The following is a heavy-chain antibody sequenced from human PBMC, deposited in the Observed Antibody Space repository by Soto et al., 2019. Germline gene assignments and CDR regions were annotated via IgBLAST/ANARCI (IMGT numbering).Heavy chain of an antibody. D-gene: IGHD3-10*01. CDR2: IKQDGSEK. J-gene: IGHJ3*02. Sequence: EVQLVESGGGLVQPGGSLRLSCAASGFTFSSYWMSWVRQAPGKGLEWVANIKQDGSEKYYVDSVKGRFTISRDNAKNSLYLQMNSLRAEDTAVYYCASKYYYGSGSYYSTHAFDIWGQGTMVTVSS. CDR3: ASKYYYGSGSYYSTHAFDI. CDR1: GFTFSSYW. V-gene: IGHV3-7*01.